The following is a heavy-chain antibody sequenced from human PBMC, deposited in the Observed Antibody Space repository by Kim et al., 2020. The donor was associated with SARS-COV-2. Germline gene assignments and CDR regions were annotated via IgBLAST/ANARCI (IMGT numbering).Heavy chain of an antibody. CDR1: GFTFSDHY. Sequence: GGSLRLSCAASGFTFSDHYMDWVRQAPGKGLEWVGRTRNKANSYTTEYAASVKGRFTISRDDSKNSLYLQMNSLKTEDTAVYYCARASFSSSWYRKEGYDAFDIWGQGTMVTVSS. V-gene: IGHV3-72*01. CDR3: ARASFSSSWYRKEGYDAFDI. J-gene: IGHJ3*02. CDR2: TRNKANSYTT. D-gene: IGHD6-13*01.